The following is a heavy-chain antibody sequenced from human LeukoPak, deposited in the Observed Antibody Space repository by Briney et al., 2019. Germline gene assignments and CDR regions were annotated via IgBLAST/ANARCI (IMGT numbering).Heavy chain of an antibody. CDR1: GFTFSSYA. Sequence: GGSLRLSCAASGFTFSSYAMSWVRQAPGKGLEWVSAISGSGGSTYYADSVKGRFTISRDNSKNTLYLQMNSLRAEDTAVHYCAKDLSGIYYFDYWGQGTLVTVSS. CDR3: AKDLSGIYYFDY. V-gene: IGHV3-23*01. J-gene: IGHJ4*02. D-gene: IGHD1-26*01. CDR2: ISGSGGST.